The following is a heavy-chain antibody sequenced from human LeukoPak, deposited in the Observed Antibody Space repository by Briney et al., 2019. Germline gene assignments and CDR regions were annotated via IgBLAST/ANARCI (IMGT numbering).Heavy chain of an antibody. Sequence: PGGSLRLSCTVSGFPFSTYYMGWLPQTAGKGLEWVAMIGNDGSDKYYVGSLKGRFTISRDNAKDSLFLQMSSLTAEDTALYYCAFPVREPQLWGRGTLVTVSS. CDR2: IGNDGSDK. J-gene: IGHJ1*01. CDR3: AFPVREPQL. V-gene: IGHV3-7*01. CDR1: GFPFSTYY. D-gene: IGHD3-10*01.